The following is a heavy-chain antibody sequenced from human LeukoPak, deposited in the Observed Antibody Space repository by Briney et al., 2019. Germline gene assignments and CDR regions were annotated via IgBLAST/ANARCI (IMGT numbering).Heavy chain of an antibody. J-gene: IGHJ4*02. V-gene: IGHV3-7*01. CDR3: ARDMKGNLDY. D-gene: IGHD3-16*01. CDR1: GFTFSNTW. Sequence: PGGSLRLSCAASGFTFSNTWMAWVRQAPGKALDWVANINQDGGTRQYADSVRGRFTISRDNAKNSLYLEMNSLRAEDTGLYHCARDMKGNLDYWGQGTLVTVAS. CDR2: INQDGGTR.